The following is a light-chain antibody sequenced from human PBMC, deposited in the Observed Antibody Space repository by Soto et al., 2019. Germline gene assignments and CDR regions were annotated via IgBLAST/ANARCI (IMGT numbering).Light chain of an antibody. Sequence: AIQMTQSPSSLSASVGDRVTITCRASQDIRTDLAWYQQKPGKAPKLLIYAASNLQSGVSSRFSGSGSGTDFTLTISSLQPEDFATYYCLQDYNYPYTFGLGTKLEIK. J-gene: IGKJ2*01. CDR1: QDIRTD. V-gene: IGKV1-6*01. CDR3: LQDYNYPYT. CDR2: AAS.